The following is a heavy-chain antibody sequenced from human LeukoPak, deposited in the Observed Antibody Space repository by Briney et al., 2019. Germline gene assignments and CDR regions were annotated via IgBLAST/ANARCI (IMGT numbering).Heavy chain of an antibody. Sequence: PGGSLRLSCAASGFTFSSYWMSWVRQAPGKGLEWVANIKQDGSEKYYVDSVKGRFTISRDNAKNSLYLQMNSLRAEDTAVYYCARGLASGYPPIPFDYWGQGTLVTVSS. CDR1: GFTFSSYW. D-gene: IGHD3-3*01. V-gene: IGHV3-7*04. CDR3: ARGLASGYPPIPFDY. J-gene: IGHJ4*02. CDR2: IKQDGSEK.